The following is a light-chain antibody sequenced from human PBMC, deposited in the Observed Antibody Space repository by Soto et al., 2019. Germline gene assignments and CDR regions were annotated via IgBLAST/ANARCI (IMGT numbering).Light chain of an antibody. CDR1: NIDSKS. Sequence: SSELTQPPSVSVAPGKTARITCGGDNIDSKSVHWYQQRPGQAPVLAIYYDSDRPSGIPERFSGSNSGNTATLTISRVEAGDEADYYCQVWDNNSDHVVFGGGTKLTVL. CDR3: QVWDNNSDHVV. CDR2: YDS. V-gene: IGLV3-21*04. J-gene: IGLJ2*01.